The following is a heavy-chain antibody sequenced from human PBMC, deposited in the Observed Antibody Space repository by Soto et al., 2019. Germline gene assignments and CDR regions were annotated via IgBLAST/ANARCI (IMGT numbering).Heavy chain of an antibody. D-gene: IGHD2-15*01. CDR2: IKPDGSTK. J-gene: IGHJ4*01. Sequence: GGSLRLSCAASGFTVSSNYMSWVRQAPGKGLEWVANIKPDGSTKQYVDSVKGRFTISRDNAKNSLYLEMDSLRVEDTAVYYCAREGLDSSGYDYWGQGILVTVSS. CDR3: AREGLDSSGYDY. CDR1: GFTVSSNY. V-gene: IGHV3-7*01.